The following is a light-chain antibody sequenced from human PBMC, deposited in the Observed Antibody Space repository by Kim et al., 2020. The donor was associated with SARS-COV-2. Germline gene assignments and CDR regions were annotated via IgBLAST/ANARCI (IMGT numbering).Light chain of an antibody. Sequence: PGERATLPCRASNSVHSNLTWYQQKPGQAPRLLSYGASTRATGIPARFSGSVSGTEFTLTISSLQSEDFALYYCQQYNNWPPSWTFGQGIKVDIK. CDR3: QQYNNWPPSWT. V-gene: IGKV3-15*01. CDR2: GAS. CDR1: NSVHSN. J-gene: IGKJ1*01.